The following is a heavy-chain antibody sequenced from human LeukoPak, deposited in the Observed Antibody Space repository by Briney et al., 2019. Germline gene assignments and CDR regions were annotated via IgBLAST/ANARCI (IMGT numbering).Heavy chain of an antibody. CDR3: AKSQSDTLLRFLEWLLYKGSDY. V-gene: IGHV3-23*01. J-gene: IGHJ4*02. CDR2: VSGSGGNT. CDR1: GYSISSGF. Sequence: ETLSLTCAVSGYSISSGFYWGWIRQPPGKGLEWVSTVSGSGGNTYYADSVKGRFTISRDNSKNTLYLQMNSLRAEDTAIYYCAKSQSDTLLRFLEWLLYKGSDYWGQGTLVTVSS. D-gene: IGHD3-3*01.